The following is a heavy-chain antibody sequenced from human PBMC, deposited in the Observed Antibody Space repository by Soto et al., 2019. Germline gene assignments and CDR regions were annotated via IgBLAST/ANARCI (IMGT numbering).Heavy chain of an antibody. J-gene: IGHJ4*02. CDR3: ARLLLVPAAHYDY. CDR2: INAGNGNT. D-gene: IGHD2-2*01. Sequence: QVQLVQSGAEEKKPGASVKVSCKASGYTFTSYAMHWVRQAPGQRLEWMGWINAGNGNTKYSQKFQGRVTITRDTTASTAYMELSSLRSEDTAVYYCARLLLVPAAHYDYWGQGTLVTVSS. CDR1: GYTFTSYA. V-gene: IGHV1-3*05.